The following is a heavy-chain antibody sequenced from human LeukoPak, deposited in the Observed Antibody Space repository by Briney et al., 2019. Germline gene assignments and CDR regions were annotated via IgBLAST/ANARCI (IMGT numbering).Heavy chain of an antibody. D-gene: IGHD3-16*01. CDR3: ARVIDPRDYVPNDY. J-gene: IGHJ4*02. CDR2: IIPIFGTA. V-gene: IGHV1-69*05. Sequence: ASVKISCKASGGTFSSYAISWVRQAPGQGLEWMGGIIPIFGTANYAQKFQGRVTITTDESTSTAYMELSSLRSEDTAVYYCARVIDPRDYVPNDYWGQGTLVTVSS. CDR1: GGTFSSYA.